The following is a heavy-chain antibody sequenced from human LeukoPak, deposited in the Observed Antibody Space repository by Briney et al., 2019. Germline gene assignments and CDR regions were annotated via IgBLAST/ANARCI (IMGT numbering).Heavy chain of an antibody. Sequence: SSETLSLTCTVSCDSISNYYWSWIRQPPGKGLEWIGYIYYSGNTDYNPSLKSRVTISVDTSKNQFSLRLNSVTAADTAVYYCARYRNEALFAFDIWGQGTMVTVSS. V-gene: IGHV4-59*01. CDR3: ARYRNEALFAFDI. J-gene: IGHJ3*02. CDR2: IYYSGNT. D-gene: IGHD1-14*01. CDR1: CDSISNYY.